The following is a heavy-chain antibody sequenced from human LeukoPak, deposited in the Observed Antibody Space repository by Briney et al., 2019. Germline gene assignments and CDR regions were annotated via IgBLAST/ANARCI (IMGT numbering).Heavy chain of an antibody. J-gene: IGHJ6*02. D-gene: IGHD3-10*01. CDR1: GFTLPGHT. Sequence: GGSLRLSCAASGFTLPGHTMTWLRQAPGKGLEWLSYISTSGRTTYYADSVKGRFTISRDNAKNSLYLQMSSLRAEDTAVYYCARDRTMVRGLANYFYGMDVWGQGTTVIVSS. V-gene: IGHV3-48*04. CDR3: ARDRTMVRGLANYFYGMDV. CDR2: ISTSGRTT.